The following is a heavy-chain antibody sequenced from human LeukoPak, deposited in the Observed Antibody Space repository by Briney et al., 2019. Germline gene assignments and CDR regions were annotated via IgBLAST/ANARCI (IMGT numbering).Heavy chain of an antibody. D-gene: IGHD5-24*01. CDR2: ISSRGNTI. Sequence: GGSLRLSCAASGFTFSSYEMNWVRQAPGKGLEWVSYISSRGNTIYYADSVKGRFTISRDNAKISLYPQMNSLRVEDTAIYYCARSLGPTRPFDYWGQGTLLIVSS. V-gene: IGHV3-48*03. CDR3: ARSLGPTRPFDY. J-gene: IGHJ4*02. CDR1: GFTFSSYE.